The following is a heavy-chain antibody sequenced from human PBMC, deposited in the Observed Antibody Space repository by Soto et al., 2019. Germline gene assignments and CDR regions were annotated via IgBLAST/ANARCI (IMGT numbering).Heavy chain of an antibody. Sequence: EVPLVESGGDLVQPGGSLRLSCAASGFTFSDHYMDWVRQAPGKGLEWVGRTRNKANSYTTEYAASVKGRFIISRDESKNSLYLQMDSLKTEDTAVYYCARVRYSSGWSIDSWGQGTLVTVSS. V-gene: IGHV3-72*01. J-gene: IGHJ4*02. D-gene: IGHD6-19*01. CDR3: ARVRYSSGWSIDS. CDR1: GFTFSDHY. CDR2: TRNKANSYTT.